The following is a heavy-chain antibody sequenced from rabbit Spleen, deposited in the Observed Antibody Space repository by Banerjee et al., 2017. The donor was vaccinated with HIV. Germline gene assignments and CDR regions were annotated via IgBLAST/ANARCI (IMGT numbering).Heavy chain of an antibody. J-gene: IGHJ4*01. CDR1: EFSFSYSYW. CDR3: ARAGEGGDGCLNL. D-gene: IGHD5-1*01. CDR2: IYVGSGGGT. Sequence: QEQLEESGGDLVKPEGSLTLTCTASEFSFSYSYWICWVRQAPGKGLEWIACIYVGSGGGTKSSSSANGRFTISRTSSTTVTLQMASLTVADTATYFCARAGEGGDGCLNLWGQGTLVTGS. V-gene: IGHV1S45*01.